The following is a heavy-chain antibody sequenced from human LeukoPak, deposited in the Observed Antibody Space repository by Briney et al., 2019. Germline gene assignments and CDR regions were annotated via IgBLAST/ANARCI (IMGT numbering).Heavy chain of an antibody. D-gene: IGHD6-19*01. CDR1: GGSFSGYY. CDR2: INHSGST. V-gene: IGHV4-34*01. CDR3: ARGLGIAVAGTVPSAFDI. J-gene: IGHJ3*02. Sequence: SETLSLTCAVYGGSFSGYYWSWIRQPPGKGLEWIGEINHSGSTNYNPSPKSRVTISVDTSKNQFSLKLSSVTAADTAVYYCARGLGIAVAGTVPSAFDIWGQGTMVTVSS.